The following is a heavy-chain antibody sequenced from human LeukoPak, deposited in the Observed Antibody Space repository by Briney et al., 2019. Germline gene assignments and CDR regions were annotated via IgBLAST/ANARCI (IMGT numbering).Heavy chain of an antibody. D-gene: IGHD6-13*01. CDR3: ASAIAAAGNY. CDR1: GFTFSSYG. J-gene: IGHJ4*02. V-gene: IGHV3-30*03. CDR2: ISYDGSNK. Sequence: GGSLRLSCAASGFTFSSYGMHWDRQAPGKGLEWVAVISYDGSNKYYADSVKGRFTISRDNSKNTLYLQMNSLRAEDTAVYYCASAIAAAGNYWGQGTLVTVSS.